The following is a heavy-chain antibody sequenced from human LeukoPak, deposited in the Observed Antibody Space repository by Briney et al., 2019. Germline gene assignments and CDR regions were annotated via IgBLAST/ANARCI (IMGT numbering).Heavy chain of an antibody. CDR2: IYYSGST. CDR1: GGSISSYS. V-gene: IGHV4-59*12. D-gene: IGHD2-2*01. CDR3: ARDVSGYCSSTSCYYFDY. J-gene: IGHJ4*02. Sequence: SETLSLTCTVSGGSISSYSWSWIRQPPGKGLEWIGYIYYSGSTNYNPSLKSRVTILVDTSKNQFSLKLSSVTAADTAVYYCARDVSGYCSSTSCYYFDYWGQGTLVTVSS.